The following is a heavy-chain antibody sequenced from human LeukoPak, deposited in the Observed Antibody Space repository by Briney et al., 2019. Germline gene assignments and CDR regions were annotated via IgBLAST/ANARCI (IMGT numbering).Heavy chain of an antibody. D-gene: IGHD6-13*01. V-gene: IGHV3-30*14. CDR2: ISNDERNK. CDR3: ARELAAAAN. CDR1: GFTFTNFA. J-gene: IGHJ4*02. Sequence: PGGSLRLSCAASGFTFTNFAMHWVRQAPGKGLEWVAVISNDERNKYYADSVKGRFTISRDNSKNTLYLQMNSLRAEDTAVYYCARELAAAANWGQGTLVTVSS.